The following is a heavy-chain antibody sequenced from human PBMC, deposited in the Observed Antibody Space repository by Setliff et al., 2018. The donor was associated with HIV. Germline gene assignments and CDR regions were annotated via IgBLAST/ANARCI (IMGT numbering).Heavy chain of an antibody. CDR1: GGFVSRSNYV. J-gene: IGHJ6*03. Sequence: SETLSLTCTLAGGFVSRSNYVWGWVRQSPKKGLEWIGSIYYSGTTYYNPTLKSRVSIPIDTPKNQFSLKLTSMTAADTAVYYCVRTGSSTSWGIYYYYYMDIWGKGSTVTVSS. CDR3: VRTGSSTSWGIYYYYYMDI. V-gene: IGHV4-39*01. CDR2: IYYSGTT. D-gene: IGHD3-10*01.